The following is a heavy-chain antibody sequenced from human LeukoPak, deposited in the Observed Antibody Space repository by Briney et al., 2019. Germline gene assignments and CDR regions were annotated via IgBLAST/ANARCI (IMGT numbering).Heavy chain of an antibody. CDR2: ISYDGSNK. Sequence: PGGSLRLSCAASGFTFRTSGMNWVRQAPGKGLEWVVVISYDGSNKYYADSVKGRFTISRDNSKNTLYLQMNSLRAEDTAVYYCAKRPHRGYSYGYGPDYWGQGTLVTVSS. CDR3: AKRPHRGYSYGYGPDY. V-gene: IGHV3-30*18. J-gene: IGHJ4*02. CDR1: GFTFRTSG. D-gene: IGHD5-18*01.